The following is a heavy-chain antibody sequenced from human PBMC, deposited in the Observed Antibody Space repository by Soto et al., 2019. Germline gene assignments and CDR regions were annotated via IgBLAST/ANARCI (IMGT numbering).Heavy chain of an antibody. Sequence: SLRLSCAASGFTFSYYYMSGVRQAPGKGLEWVGFIRRNAYGGTTDYAASVKGRFTISRDDSKSIAYLQMNSLRTEDTALYYCTRASSLDFDFWGQGTLVTVSS. CDR3: TRASSLDFDF. CDR1: GFTFSYYY. V-gene: IGHV3-49*04. CDR2: IRRNAYGGTT. D-gene: IGHD3-16*01. J-gene: IGHJ4*02.